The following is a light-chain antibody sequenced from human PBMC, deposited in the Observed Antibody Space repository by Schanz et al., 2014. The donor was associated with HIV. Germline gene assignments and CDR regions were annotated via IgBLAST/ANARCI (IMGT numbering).Light chain of an antibody. V-gene: IGLV2-14*03. J-gene: IGLJ2*01. CDR1: SSDVGDYNY. CDR2: DVD. Sequence: QSALTQPPSASGSPGQSVTISCTGTSSDVGDYNYVSWYQQHPGKAPQLMICDVDTRPSGISDRFSGSKSGNTASLTISGLRAEDEADYYCTSYTSSMTLHVLFGGGTKLTVL. CDR3: TSYTSSMTLHVL.